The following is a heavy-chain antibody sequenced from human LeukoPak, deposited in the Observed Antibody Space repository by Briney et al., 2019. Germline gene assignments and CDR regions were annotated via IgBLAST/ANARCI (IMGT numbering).Heavy chain of an antibody. D-gene: IGHD5-24*01. CDR3: ARVPDGYTKPEDY. CDR2: IKQDGTEK. V-gene: IGHV3-7*01. Sequence: GGSLRLSCAASGFPFNTYWMTWVRQAPGKGLEWVANIKQDGTEKDYVDSVKGRFSISRDNAKNSVYLQMDSLRAEDTAVYYCARVPDGYTKPEDYWGQGTPVTVSS. CDR1: GFPFNTYW. J-gene: IGHJ4*02.